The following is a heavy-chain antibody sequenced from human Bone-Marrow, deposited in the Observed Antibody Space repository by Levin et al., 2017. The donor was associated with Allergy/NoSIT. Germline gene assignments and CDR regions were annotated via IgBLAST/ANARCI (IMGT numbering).Heavy chain of an antibody. CDR1: GFTFSNAW. CDR3: TRSYYDFWSGSRPDY. CDR2: IKSKTDGGTT. J-gene: IGHJ4*02. D-gene: IGHD3-3*01. Sequence: GGSLRLSCAASGFTFSNAWMSWVRQAPGKGLEWVGRIKSKTDGGTTDYAAPVKGRFTISRDDSKKTLYLQMNSLKTEDTALYYCTRSYYDFWSGSRPDYWGQGTLVTVSS. V-gene: IGHV3-15*01.